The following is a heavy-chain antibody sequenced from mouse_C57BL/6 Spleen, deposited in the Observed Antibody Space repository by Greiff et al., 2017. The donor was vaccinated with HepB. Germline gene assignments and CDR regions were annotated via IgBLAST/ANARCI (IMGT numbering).Heavy chain of an antibody. CDR3: TRNYYGTRWDFDV. V-gene: IGHV1-15*01. D-gene: IGHD1-1*01. J-gene: IGHJ1*03. Sequence: QVQLQQSGAELVRPGASVTLSCKASGYTFTDYEMHWVKQTPVHGLEWIGAIDPETGGTAYNQKFKGKAILTADKSSSTAYMELRSLTSEDSAVYYCTRNYYGTRWDFDVWGTGTTVTVSS. CDR2: IDPETGGT. CDR1: GYTFTDYE.